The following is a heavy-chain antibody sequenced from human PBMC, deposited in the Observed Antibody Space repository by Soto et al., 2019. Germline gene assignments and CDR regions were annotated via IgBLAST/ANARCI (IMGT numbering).Heavy chain of an antibody. CDR3: ARYCSGGSCYSEMGYYYYYGMDV. D-gene: IGHD2-15*01. Sequence: QVQLVQSGAEVKKPGSSVKVSCKASGGTFSSYAISWVRQAPGQGLEWMGGIIPIFGTANYAQKFQGRVKITADKSTSTAYMELSSVRSEDTAVYYCARYCSGGSCYSEMGYYYYYGMDVWGQGTTVTVSS. J-gene: IGHJ6*02. CDR1: GGTFSSYA. CDR2: IIPIFGTA. V-gene: IGHV1-69*06.